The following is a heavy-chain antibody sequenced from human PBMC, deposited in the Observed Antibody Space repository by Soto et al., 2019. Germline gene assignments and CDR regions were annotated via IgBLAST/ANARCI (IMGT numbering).Heavy chain of an antibody. Sequence: EVQLVESGGGLVQPGGSLRLSCLASEFTFHTSWMNWVRPAPGSGLEWVANIKDDGSEKNYVDSVKGLFTISRDHAKNSLYLQMNSLRGEDTAVYFCARDWGTPGRGSAVGYYYHYGMDVWGQGTTVTVSS. J-gene: IGHJ6*02. V-gene: IGHV3-7*03. CDR2: IKDDGSEK. CDR1: EFTFHTSW. D-gene: IGHD3-3*01. CDR3: ARDWGTPGRGSAVGYYYHYGMDV.